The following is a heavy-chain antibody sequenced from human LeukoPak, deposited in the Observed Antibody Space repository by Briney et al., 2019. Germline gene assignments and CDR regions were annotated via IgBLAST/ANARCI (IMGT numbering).Heavy chain of an antibody. CDR2: IKSKSNGGTT. D-gene: IGHD3-10*01. V-gene: IGHV3-15*01. J-gene: IGHJ4*02. CDR3: CTNGYYGSGTHEY. CDR1: GITFSNAW. Sequence: PGGSPILSCVASGITFSNAWMSWVRQAPGKGLEWVGRIKSKSNGGTTDYAAPVKGRFTISRDDSKNTLYLQMNSLENEDTAVYYCCTNGYYGSGTHEYWGQGTLVTVSS.